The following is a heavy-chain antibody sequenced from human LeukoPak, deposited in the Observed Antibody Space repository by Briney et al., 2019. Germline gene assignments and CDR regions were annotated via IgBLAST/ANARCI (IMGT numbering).Heavy chain of an antibody. V-gene: IGHV3-23*01. CDR3: AKNDDGGWLEDY. J-gene: IGHJ4*02. CDR2: ITHSGGRT. CDR1: GFTFSNYA. D-gene: IGHD6-19*01. Sequence: GGSLRLSCAASGFTFSNYALSWVRQAPGRGLDWVSLITHSGGRTYYADSVKGRFTVSRYNSRNTLYLQINSLRAEDTAVYYCAKNDDGGWLEDYWGQGTLVTVSS.